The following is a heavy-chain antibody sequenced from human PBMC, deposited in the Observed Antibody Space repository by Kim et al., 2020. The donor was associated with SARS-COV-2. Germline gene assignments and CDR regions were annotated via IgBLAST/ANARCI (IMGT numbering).Heavy chain of an antibody. D-gene: IGHD5-12*01. Sequence: SETLSLTCTVSGASISSFYWSWIRQPPGKGPEWIGYIYYSGTTNYNPSLKSRVIISVDTSKSQCSLKQTSVTVVDKAIYYCARDSGVGYGWFDSWGQGT. V-gene: IGHV4-59*01. J-gene: IGHJ5*01. CDR2: IYYSGTT. CDR1: GASISSFY. CDR3: ARDSGVGYGWFDS.